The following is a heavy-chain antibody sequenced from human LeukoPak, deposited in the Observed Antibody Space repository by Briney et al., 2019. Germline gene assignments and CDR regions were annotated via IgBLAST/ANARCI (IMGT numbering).Heavy chain of an antibody. V-gene: IGHV3-21*01. CDR2: MSSSSNNI. CDR3: VYGGGYFQH. CDR1: GFTFSSYS. D-gene: IGHD4-23*01. Sequence: PGGSLRLSCAASGFTFSSYSMDWVRQAPGKGLEWVSSMSSSSNNIYYADSVKGRFTISRDNGKNSLYLLMNSLRAEDTAVYYCVYGGGYFQHWGQGTLVTVSS. J-gene: IGHJ1*01.